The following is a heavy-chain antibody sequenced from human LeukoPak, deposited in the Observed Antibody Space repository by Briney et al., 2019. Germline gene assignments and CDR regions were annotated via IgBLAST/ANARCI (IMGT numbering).Heavy chain of an antibody. CDR1: GGSISSGSYY. CDR3: AREGVAIAAVFDY. V-gene: IGHV4-39*07. D-gene: IGHD6-13*01. Sequence: SETLPLTCTVSGGSISSGSYYWSWIRQPPGKGLEWIGSISYTGSTYHNPSLKSRVTISVDTSKNQFSLKLSSVTAADTAVYYCAREGVAIAAVFDYWGQGTLVTVSS. J-gene: IGHJ4*02. CDR2: ISYTGST.